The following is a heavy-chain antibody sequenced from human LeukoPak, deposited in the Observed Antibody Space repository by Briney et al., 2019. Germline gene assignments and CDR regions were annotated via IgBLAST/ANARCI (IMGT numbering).Heavy chain of an antibody. V-gene: IGHV1-69*05. CDR2: IIPIFGTA. CDR1: GGTFSSYA. D-gene: IGHD5-18*01. Sequence: GASVKVSCKASGGTFSSYAISWVRQAPGQGLEWMGGIIPIFGTANYAQKFQGRVTITTDESTGTAYMELSSLRSEDTAVYYCAREGGYSYGEIDYWGQGTLVTVSS. CDR3: AREGGYSYGEIDY. J-gene: IGHJ4*02.